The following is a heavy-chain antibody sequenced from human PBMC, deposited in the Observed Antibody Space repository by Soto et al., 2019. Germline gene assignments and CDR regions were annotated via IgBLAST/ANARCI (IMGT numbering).Heavy chain of an antibody. CDR3: ARHGGGSYYEVFLDY. D-gene: IGHD1-26*01. V-gene: IGHV3-74*01. J-gene: IGHJ4*02. CDR2: INSDGSST. CDR1: GFTFSTYW. Sequence: GGSLRLSCAASGFTFSTYWMHWVRQPPGKGLVWISRINSDGSSTTYADSVKGRFTVSRDNAKNTLYLQMNSPRVEDTAVYYCARHGGGSYYEVFLDYWGQGNLVTVSS.